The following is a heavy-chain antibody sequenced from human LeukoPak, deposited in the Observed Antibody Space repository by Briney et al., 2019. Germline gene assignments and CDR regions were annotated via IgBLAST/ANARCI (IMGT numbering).Heavy chain of an antibody. CDR3: VPDCSSTACLFDY. CDR2: INPNSGGT. D-gene: IGHD2-2*01. Sequence: ASVKVSCKASGYTFTDYWTHWVRQAPGQGLDWMGRINPNSGGTNYAQKFQGRVTMTRDTSISTAYMELSRLTSDDTAVFYCVPDCSSTACLFDYWGQGTLVTVSS. J-gene: IGHJ4*02. CDR1: GYTFTDYW. V-gene: IGHV1-2*06.